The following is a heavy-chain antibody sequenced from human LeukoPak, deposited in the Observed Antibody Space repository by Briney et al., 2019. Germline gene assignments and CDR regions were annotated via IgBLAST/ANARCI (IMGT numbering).Heavy chain of an antibody. V-gene: IGHV3-15*01. Sequence: GGSLRLSCTASGFTFSNAWMSWVRQSPWKGLEWVGRIRTKTNGGTTDYAAPVKGRFSISRDDSKNTLYLQMNSLKIDDTAVYYCTLADYYGSGSYYHDWGQGALVTVSS. J-gene: IGHJ1*01. D-gene: IGHD3-10*01. CDR1: GFTFSNAW. CDR2: IRTKTNGGTT. CDR3: TLADYYGSGSYYHD.